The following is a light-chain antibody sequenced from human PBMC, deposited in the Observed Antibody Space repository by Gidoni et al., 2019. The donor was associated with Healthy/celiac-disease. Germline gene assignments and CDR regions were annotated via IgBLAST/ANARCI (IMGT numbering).Light chain of an antibody. J-gene: IGKJ1*01. V-gene: IGKV4-1*01. CDR2: WAS. CDR3: QQYDSTQWT. Sequence: DIVMTQPPDSLAVSLGERATINCKSSQSVLYSSNNKNYLAWYQQKPGQPPKLLIYWASTRESGVPDRFSGSGSGTDFTLTISSLQAEDVAVYYCQQYDSTQWTFGQGTKVEIK. CDR1: QSVLYSSNNKNY.